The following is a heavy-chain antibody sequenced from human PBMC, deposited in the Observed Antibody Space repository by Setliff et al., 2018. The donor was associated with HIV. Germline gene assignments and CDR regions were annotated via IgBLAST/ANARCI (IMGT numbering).Heavy chain of an antibody. CDR1: GGPIRSPNW. V-gene: IGHV4-4*02. D-gene: IGHD6-13*01. J-gene: IGHJ4*02. CDR3: ATLEAAGESYDY. Sequence: ETLSLTCTVSGGPIRSPNWWSWVRQPPGKGLEWIGEIFHGGNTNYSPSLESRVTLSVDKSKNQFSLRLSSVTAADTAVYYCATLEAAGESYDYWGQGFLVTVSS. CDR2: IFHGGNT.